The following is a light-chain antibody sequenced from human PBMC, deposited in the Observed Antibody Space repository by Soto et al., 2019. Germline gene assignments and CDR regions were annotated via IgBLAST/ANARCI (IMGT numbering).Light chain of an antibody. CDR1: QNIGNW. J-gene: IGKJ1*01. CDR2: GAS. CDR3: QQYKSYPLT. V-gene: IGKV1-5*03. Sequence: IRMTQSPSTQSASIGDRVIISCRASQNIGNWLAWYQQKPGRAPKFLMFGASSLESGVPSRFSGSGSGTEFTLTISGLQPDDFAIYYCQQYKSYPLTFGQGTKVEIK.